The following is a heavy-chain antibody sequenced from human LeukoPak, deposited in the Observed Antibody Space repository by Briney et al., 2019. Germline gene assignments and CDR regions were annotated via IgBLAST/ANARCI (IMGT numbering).Heavy chain of an antibody. CDR3: AKDQYGGNPQYYFDY. Sequence: GSLRISCVASGFTFSSYAMSWVRQTPGKGLDWVSAISGSGGNTYYADSVKGRFTISRDNSKNTLYLQMNSLRAEDTAVYYCAKDQYGGNPQYYFDYWGQGTLVTVSS. V-gene: IGHV3-23*01. CDR2: ISGSGGNT. J-gene: IGHJ4*02. D-gene: IGHD4-23*01. CDR1: GFTFSSYA.